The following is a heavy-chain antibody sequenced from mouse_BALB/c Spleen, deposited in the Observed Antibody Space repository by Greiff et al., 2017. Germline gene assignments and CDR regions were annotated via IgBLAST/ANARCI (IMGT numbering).Heavy chain of an antibody. CDR2: ISSGGGST. V-gene: IGHV5-12-1*01. CDR1: GFAFSSYD. Sequence: EVKVVESGGGLVKPGGSLKLSCAASGFAFSSYDMSWVRQTPEKRLEWVAYISSGGGSTYYPDTVKGRFTISRDNAKNTLYLQMSSLKSEDTAMYYCARRASDGYPFAYWGQGTLVTVSA. CDR3: ARRASDGYPFAY. J-gene: IGHJ3*01. D-gene: IGHD2-3*01.